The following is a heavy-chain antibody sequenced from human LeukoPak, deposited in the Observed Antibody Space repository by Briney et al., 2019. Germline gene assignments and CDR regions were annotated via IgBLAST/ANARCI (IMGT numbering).Heavy chain of an antibody. V-gene: IGHV3-23*01. CDR1: GFTFSSYA. D-gene: IGHD1-26*01. J-gene: IGHJ4*02. Sequence: PGGSLRLSCAASGFTFSSYAMSWVRQAPGKGLEWVSAISGSGGSTYYADSVKGRFTISRDNAKNSLYLQVNSLRAEDTAVYYCARGGQAFDYWGQGTLVTVSS. CDR3: ARGGQAFDY. CDR2: ISGSGGST.